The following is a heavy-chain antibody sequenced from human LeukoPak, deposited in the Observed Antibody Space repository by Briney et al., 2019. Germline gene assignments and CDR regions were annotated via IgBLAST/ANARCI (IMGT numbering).Heavy chain of an antibody. CDR1: GGSISSSSYY. V-gene: IGHV4-39*01. Sequence: PSETLSLTCSVSGGSISSSSYYWGWIRQPPGKGLEWIGNIYYSGTTYYNPSLKSRVTISVDTSKNQFSLKLSSVTAADTAMYYCARVYCSSTSCYKDDSSGYYHIFDYWGQGTLVTVSS. CDR2: IYYSGTT. J-gene: IGHJ4*02. D-gene: IGHD2-2*02. CDR3: ARVYCSSTSCYKDDSSGYYHIFDY.